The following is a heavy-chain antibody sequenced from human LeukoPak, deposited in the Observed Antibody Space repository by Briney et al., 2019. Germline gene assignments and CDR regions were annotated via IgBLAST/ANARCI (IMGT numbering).Heavy chain of an antibody. CDR3: ARDDYRGVTNFDP. J-gene: IGHJ5*02. Sequence: SETLSLTCTVSGGAISPYFWSWMRQTPGKGLEWIGDISYTGSTNYNPALKSRVTISVDTSKSQFSLQLTSVTAADTAVYYCARDDYRGVTNFDPWGQGTLVTVSS. CDR1: GGAISPYF. D-gene: IGHD3-10*01. CDR2: ISYTGST. V-gene: IGHV4-59*01.